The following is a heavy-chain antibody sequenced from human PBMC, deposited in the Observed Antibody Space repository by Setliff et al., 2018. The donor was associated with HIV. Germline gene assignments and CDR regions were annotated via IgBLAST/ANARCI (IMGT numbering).Heavy chain of an antibody. J-gene: IGHJ4*02. Sequence: PGGSLRLSCAASGFSFESHWMHWVRQSPGKGLVWISRISGDGTRTAYADSEKGRFTISRDNAANTLYLQVDGLRGEDSAVYYCVRDRIEGRTVFDTWGLGTLVTVSS. D-gene: IGHD2-8*02. CDR3: VRDRIEGRTVFDT. V-gene: IGHV3-74*01. CDR1: GFSFESHW. CDR2: ISGDGTRT.